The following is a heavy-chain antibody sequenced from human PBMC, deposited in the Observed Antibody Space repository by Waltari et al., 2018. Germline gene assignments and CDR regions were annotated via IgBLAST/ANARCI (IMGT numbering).Heavy chain of an antibody. J-gene: IGHJ3*02. CDR3: ARGGIVGARGLVVAVEI. CDR2: IIGISGTA. D-gene: IGHD1-26*01. CDR1: GGSFSRSA. V-gene: IGHV1-69*01. Sequence: QVQLVQSGAELKKPGSSVKVSCKASGGSFSRSAISWVRQAPGQGLEWRGGIIGISGTANYAQNCKGRGTMTADESTSTAYMERSSLRAEDTAVYYCARGGIVGARGLVVAVEIWGQGTMVTVSS.